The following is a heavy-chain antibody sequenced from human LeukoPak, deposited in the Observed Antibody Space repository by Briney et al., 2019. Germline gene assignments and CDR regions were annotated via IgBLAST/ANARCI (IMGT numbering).Heavy chain of an antibody. D-gene: IGHD3-10*01. CDR2: MNPNSGNT. CDR1: GYTFTSYD. CDR3: AREFVTMVRGANLDDAFDI. J-gene: IGHJ3*02. V-gene: IGHV1-8*01. Sequence: ASVKVSCKASGYTFTSYDINWVRQATGQGLEWTGWMNPNSGNTGYAQKFQGRVTMTRNTSISTAYMELSSLRSEDTAVYYCAREFVTMVRGANLDDAFDIWGQGTMVTVSS.